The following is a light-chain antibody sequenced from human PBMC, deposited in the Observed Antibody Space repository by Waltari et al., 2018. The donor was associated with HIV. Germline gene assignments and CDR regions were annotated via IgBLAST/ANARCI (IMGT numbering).Light chain of an antibody. J-gene: IGLJ2*01. CDR2: DVS. Sequence: QSALTQPRSVSGSPGQSVTISCRGSSTDIGDYHYVSWYQQHPGQVPKLVIFDVSKRPAGVPDRFAGSKAVNTASLTISGLQAEDEADYYGCSYAGTYTWVFGGGTRLTVL. V-gene: IGLV2-11*01. CDR1: STDIGDYHY. CDR3: CSYAGTYTWV.